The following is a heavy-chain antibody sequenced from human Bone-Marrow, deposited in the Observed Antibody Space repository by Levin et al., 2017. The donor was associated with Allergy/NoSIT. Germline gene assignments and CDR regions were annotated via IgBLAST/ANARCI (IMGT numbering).Heavy chain of an antibody. D-gene: IGHD3-22*01. CDR2: MNPNSGNT. Sequence: ASVKVSCKASGYTFTSYDINWVRQATGQGLEWMGWMNPNSGNTGYAQKFQGRVTMTRNTSISTAYMELSSLRSEDTAVYYCARPMRSGYDYVGLSFDYWGQGTLVTVSS. V-gene: IGHV1-8*01. CDR3: ARPMRSGYDYVGLSFDY. CDR1: GYTFTSYD. J-gene: IGHJ4*02.